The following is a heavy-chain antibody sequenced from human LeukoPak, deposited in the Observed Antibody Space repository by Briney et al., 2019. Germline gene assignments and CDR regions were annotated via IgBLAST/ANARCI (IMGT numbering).Heavy chain of an antibody. CDR3: ARDQGYTYGHNFDY. Sequence: PGGSLRLSCAASGFTFSSHSMHWVRQAPGKGLEWVALILYDGSNEYYANSVKGRFTISRDNSKNTMYLQMNSLILEDTALYYCARDQGYTYGHNFDYWGQGTLVTVSS. CDR1: GFTFSSHS. D-gene: IGHD5-18*01. V-gene: IGHV3-30-3*01. CDR2: ILYDGSNE. J-gene: IGHJ4*02.